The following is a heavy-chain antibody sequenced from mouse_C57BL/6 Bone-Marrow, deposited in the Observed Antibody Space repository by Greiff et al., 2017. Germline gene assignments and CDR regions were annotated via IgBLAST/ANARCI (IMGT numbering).Heavy chain of an antibody. V-gene: IGHV1-54*01. J-gene: IGHJ3*01. CDR3: TRSKNCDSYFAY. D-gene: IGHD4-1*01. CDR2: INPGSGGT. CDR1: GYAFTNYL. Sequence: VQLQQSGAELVRPGPSVKVSCKASGYAFTNYLIAWVKQRPGQGLEWIGVINPGSGGTNYNEKLKGKATLTADKSTSTAYMQLSSLTSEDSAVYVYTRSKNCDSYFAYWYQGTLVTVTA.